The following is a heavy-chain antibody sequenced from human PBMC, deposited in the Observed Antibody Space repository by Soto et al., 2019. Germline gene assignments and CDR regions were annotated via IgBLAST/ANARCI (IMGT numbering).Heavy chain of an antibody. CDR3: ARDCSGGSCYHGMDV. CDR2: ISSSGYI. Sequence: GGSLRLSCAASGFNFNSYTINWVRQAPGKRLEWLSSISSSGYIFSTDSVRGRFTISRDNAKNSVYLQINSLRAEDTAVYFCARDCSGGSCYHGMDVWGQGTTVTVSS. CDR1: GFNFNSYT. V-gene: IGHV3-21*01. D-gene: IGHD2-15*01. J-gene: IGHJ6*02.